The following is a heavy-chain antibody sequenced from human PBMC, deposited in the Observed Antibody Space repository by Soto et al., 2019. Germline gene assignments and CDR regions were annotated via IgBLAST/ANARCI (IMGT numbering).Heavy chain of an antibody. Sequence: SETLSLTCTVSGGSISSSSYYWGWIRQPLGKGLEWIGSIYYSGSTYYNPSLKSRVTISVDTSKNQFSLKLSSVTAADTAVYYCARITIFGVVIRTYYYMDVWGKGTTVTVSS. CDR2: IYYSGST. J-gene: IGHJ6*03. CDR3: ARITIFGVVIRTYYYMDV. V-gene: IGHV4-39*01. D-gene: IGHD3-3*01. CDR1: GGSISSSSYY.